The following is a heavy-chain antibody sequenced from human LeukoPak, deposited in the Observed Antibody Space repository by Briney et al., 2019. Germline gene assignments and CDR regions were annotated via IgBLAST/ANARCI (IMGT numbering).Heavy chain of an antibody. J-gene: IGHJ6*03. CDR3: ARGRYQLPGDYYYYYMDV. D-gene: IGHD2-2*01. CDR2: ISAYNGNT. Sequence: GASVKVSCKASGHTFTSYDISWVRQAPGQGLEWMGWISAYNGNTNYAQKLQGRVTMTTDTSTSTAYMELRSLRSDDTAVYYCARGRYQLPGDYYYYYMDVWGKGTTVTVSS. V-gene: IGHV1-18*01. CDR1: GHTFTSYD.